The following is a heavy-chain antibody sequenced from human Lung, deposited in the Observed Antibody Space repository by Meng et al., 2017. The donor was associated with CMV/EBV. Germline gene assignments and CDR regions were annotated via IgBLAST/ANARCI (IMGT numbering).Heavy chain of an antibody. J-gene: IGHJ4*02. Sequence: GESLKISCAASGFTFMPYNMNWVRQAPGKGLEWVSSISGSGQDTYYADSLRGRFTVSRDNRRKALYLQMDALRVEDTAVYYCARDLQTCCGSPGCYDGFPHWGQGTXVTVSS. D-gene: IGHD2-2*01. CDR2: ISGSGQDT. V-gene: IGHV3-21*01. CDR1: GFTFMPYN. CDR3: ARDLQTCCGSPGCYDGFPH.